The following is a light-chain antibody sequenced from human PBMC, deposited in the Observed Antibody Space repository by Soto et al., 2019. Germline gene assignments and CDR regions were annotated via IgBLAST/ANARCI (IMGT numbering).Light chain of an antibody. J-gene: IGKJ5*01. CDR3: QQRSNWPQIT. Sequence: EIEITQSPATLSLSPGERVTLSCRASESVSTNLAWYQQKAGQAPRLLIYAASTRATGIPARFSGSGSGTDFTLTISSLEPEDFAVYYCQQRSNWPQITFGQGTRLEIK. CDR1: ESVSTN. CDR2: AAS. V-gene: IGKV3-11*01.